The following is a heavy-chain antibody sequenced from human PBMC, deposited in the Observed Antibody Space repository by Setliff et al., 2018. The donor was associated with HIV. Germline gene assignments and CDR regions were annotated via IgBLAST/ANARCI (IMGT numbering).Heavy chain of an antibody. CDR3: ARGGAYVERLSPPSYYMDL. V-gene: IGHV1-69-2*01. CDR2: VDPEDGET. J-gene: IGHJ6*03. CDR1: GYTFTDYY. Sequence: GASVKVSCKASGYTFTDYYMHWVQQAPGKGLEWMGRVDPEDGETIYAEKFQGRVSITADTSTVAIYLDLRGLRVADKAIYYCARGGAYVERLSPPSYYMDLWGIGTSVTVSS. D-gene: IGHD3-3*01.